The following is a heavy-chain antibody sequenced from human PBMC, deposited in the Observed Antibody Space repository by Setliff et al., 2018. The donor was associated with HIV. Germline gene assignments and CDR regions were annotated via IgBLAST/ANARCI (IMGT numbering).Heavy chain of an antibody. J-gene: IGHJ3*02. CDR1: GYTFTSYG. V-gene: IGHV1-18*01. Sequence: ASVKVSCKAPGYTFTSYGISWVRQAPGQGLEWMGWISAYNGNTNYAQKLQGRVTMTTDTSTSTAYMELRSLRSDDTAVYYGARDVDYTDAFDIWGQGTMVTVSS. CDR2: ISAYNGNT. D-gene: IGHD4-4*01. CDR3: ARDVDYTDAFDI.